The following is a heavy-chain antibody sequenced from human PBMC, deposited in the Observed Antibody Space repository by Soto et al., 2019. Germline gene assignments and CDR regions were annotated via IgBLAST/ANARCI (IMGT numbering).Heavy chain of an antibody. CDR1: GGTFSSYA. V-gene: IGHV1-69*01. CDR2: IIPLFGTT. CDR3: ASPIVATLGMDV. J-gene: IGHJ6*02. D-gene: IGHD5-12*01. Sequence: QVQLVQSGAEVKKPGSSVKVSCKAFGGTFSSYAISWVRQAPGQGLEWMGGIIPLFGTTNYAPKFQGRVAITADERARTAYMDLSSLKSEDTAVYYCASPIVATLGMDVWGQGTTVTVSS.